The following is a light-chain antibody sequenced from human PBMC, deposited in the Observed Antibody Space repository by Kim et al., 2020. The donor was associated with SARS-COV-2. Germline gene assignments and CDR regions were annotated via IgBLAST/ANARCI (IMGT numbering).Light chain of an antibody. Sequence: SVKLTCTLSSGNSSYAIAWHQQQPEKGPRYLMKLNSDGSHSKGDGIPDRFSGSSSGAERYLTISSLQSEDEADYYCQTWGTGLGVFGTGTKVTVL. CDR3: QTWGTGLGV. CDR2: LNSDGSH. CDR1: SGNSSYA. V-gene: IGLV4-69*01. J-gene: IGLJ1*01.